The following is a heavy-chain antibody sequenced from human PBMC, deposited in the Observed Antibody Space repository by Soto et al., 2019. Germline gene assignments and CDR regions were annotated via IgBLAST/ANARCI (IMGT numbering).Heavy chain of an antibody. V-gene: IGHV3-15*01. Sequence: KPGGSLRLSCVASGFTFSNAWMSWVRQAPGKGLEWVGRIKTKSDGGTTDYAAPVKGRFTISRDDSKNTLYLQMNSLKTEDSAVYYCTAKRGSGSYIASWGQGTLVTVSS. CDR2: IKTKSDGGTT. J-gene: IGHJ4*02. CDR3: TAKRGSGSYIAS. CDR1: GFTFSNAW. D-gene: IGHD3-10*01.